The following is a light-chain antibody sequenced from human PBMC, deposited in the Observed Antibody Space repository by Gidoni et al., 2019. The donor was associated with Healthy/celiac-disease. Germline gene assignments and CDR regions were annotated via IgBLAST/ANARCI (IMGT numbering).Light chain of an antibody. J-gene: IGLJ2*01. CDR1: SSDVGGYNY. V-gene: IGLV2-14*03. CDR3: SSYTSSSTVV. CDR2: DVS. Sequence: QSALTQPASVSGSPGQSITISCTGTSSDVGGYNYVSWYQQNPGKAPKLMIYDVSNRPSGVSNRFSGSKSGNPASLTISGLQAEDEADYYCSSYTSSSTVVFGGGTKLTVL.